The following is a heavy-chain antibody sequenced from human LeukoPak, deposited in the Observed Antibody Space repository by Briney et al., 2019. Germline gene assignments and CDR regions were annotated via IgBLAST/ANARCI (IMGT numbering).Heavy chain of an antibody. Sequence: GGSLRLSCAASGFTFSSYAMSWVRQAPGKGLEWVSAISGNGGSTYYADSVKGRFTISRDNSKNTLYLQMNSLRAEDTAVYYCAAGIVVVYPMDVWGKGTTVTVSS. CDR1: GFTFSSYA. CDR2: ISGNGGST. CDR3: AAGIVVVYPMDV. J-gene: IGHJ6*03. V-gene: IGHV3-23*01. D-gene: IGHD2-15*01.